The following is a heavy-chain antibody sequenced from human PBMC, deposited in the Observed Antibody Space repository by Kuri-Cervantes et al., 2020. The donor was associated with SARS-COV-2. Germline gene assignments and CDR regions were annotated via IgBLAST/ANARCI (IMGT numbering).Heavy chain of an antibody. V-gene: IGHV4-61*02. J-gene: IGHJ4*02. CDR2: IYTSGST. Sequence: SETLSLTCTVSGGSISSGSYYWSWIRQPAGKGLEWIGRIYTSGSTNYNPSLKSRVTISVDTSKNQFSLKLSSVTAADTAVYYCANSRASMITFGGVIDNFDYWGQGTLVTVSS. CDR3: ANSRASMITFGGVIDNFDY. CDR1: GGSISSGSYY. D-gene: IGHD3-16*02.